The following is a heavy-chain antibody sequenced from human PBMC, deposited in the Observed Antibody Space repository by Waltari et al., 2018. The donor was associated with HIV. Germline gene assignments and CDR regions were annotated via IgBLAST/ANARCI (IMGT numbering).Heavy chain of an antibody. V-gene: IGHV1-3*01. CDR1: GYTFTSYA. D-gene: IGHD3-22*01. CDR2: INAGNGNT. Sequence: QVQLVQSGAEVKKPGASVKVSCKASGYTFTSYALHWLRPAPGPRLEWMGWINAGNGNTKYSQKFQGRVTITRDTSASTAYMELSSLRSEDTAVYYCARDGYYYDSSGYSSYFDYWGQGTLVTVSS. J-gene: IGHJ4*02. CDR3: ARDGYYYDSSGYSSYFDY.